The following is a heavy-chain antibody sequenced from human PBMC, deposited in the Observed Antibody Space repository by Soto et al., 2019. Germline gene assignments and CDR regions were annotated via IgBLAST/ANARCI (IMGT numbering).Heavy chain of an antibody. V-gene: IGHV3-48*01. Sequence: EVQLVESGGGLIQPGGSLRLSCAASEFTFSSYSMNWVRQAPGKGLEWVSYISGGSISSTIYYADSAKGRFTISRDNAKTSLYLQMNSLRAEDTAVYYCATGYFDLWGRGTLVTVSS. J-gene: IGHJ2*01. CDR2: ISGGSISSTI. CDR1: EFTFSSYS. CDR3: ATGYFDL.